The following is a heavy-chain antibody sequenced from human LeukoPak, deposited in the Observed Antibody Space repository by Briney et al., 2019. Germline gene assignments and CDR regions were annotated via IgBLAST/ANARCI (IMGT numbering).Heavy chain of an antibody. D-gene: IGHD5-24*01. CDR3: ATNFRDGYNLDAFDI. CDR1: GGSISSGGYY. J-gene: IGHJ3*02. CDR2: IYHSGST. V-gene: IGHV4-30-2*01. Sequence: PLQTLSLTCTVSGGSISSGGYYWSWIRQPPGKGLEWIGEIYHSGSTNYNPSLKSRVTISVDKSKNQFSLKLSSVTAADTAVYYCATNFRDGYNLDAFDIWGQGTMVTVSS.